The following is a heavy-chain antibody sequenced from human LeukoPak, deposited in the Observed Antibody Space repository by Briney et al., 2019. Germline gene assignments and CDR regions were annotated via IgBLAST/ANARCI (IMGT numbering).Heavy chain of an antibody. CDR2: ISGSGDST. J-gene: IGHJ4*02. V-gene: IGHV3-23*01. CDR3: AKVGIVGATKTYFDY. CDR1: GFTFSSYA. Sequence: GGSLRLSCAASGFTFSSYAMSWVRQAPGKGLEWVSAISGSGDSTYHADSVKGRFTISRDNSKNTLYLQMNSLRAEDTAIYYCAKVGIVGATKTYFDYWGQGTLVT. D-gene: IGHD1-26*01.